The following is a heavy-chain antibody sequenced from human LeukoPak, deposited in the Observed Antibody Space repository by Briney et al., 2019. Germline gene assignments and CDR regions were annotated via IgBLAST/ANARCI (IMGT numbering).Heavy chain of an antibody. CDR1: GFTFSSYG. D-gene: IGHD3-10*01. Sequence: GGSLRLSCAASGFTFSSYGMHWVRQAPGKGLEWVAVISYDGSNKYYADSVKGRFTISRDNAKNSLYLQMHSLTAEDTALYYCARGDYYGSGSYPDYWGQGTLVTVSS. CDR2: ISYDGSNK. CDR3: ARGDYYGSGSYPDY. V-gene: IGHV3-30*03. J-gene: IGHJ4*02.